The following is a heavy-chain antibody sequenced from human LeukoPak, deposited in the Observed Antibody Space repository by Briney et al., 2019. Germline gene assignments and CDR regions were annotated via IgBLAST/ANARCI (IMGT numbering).Heavy chain of an antibody. CDR3: ARVRRPYSSSWYRVNWFDP. CDR1: GFTVSSNY. CDR2: IYSGGST. V-gene: IGHV3-53*01. Sequence: GGSLRLSCAASGFTVSSNYMSWVRQAPGKGLEWVSVIYSGGSTYYADSVKGRFTISRDNSKNTLYLQMNRLRAEDTAVYYCARVRRPYSSSWYRVNWFDPWGQGTLVTVSS. D-gene: IGHD6-13*01. J-gene: IGHJ5*02.